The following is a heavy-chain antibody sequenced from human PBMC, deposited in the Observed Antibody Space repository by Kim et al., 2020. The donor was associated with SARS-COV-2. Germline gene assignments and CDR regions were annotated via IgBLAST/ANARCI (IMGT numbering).Heavy chain of an antibody. J-gene: IGHJ6*02. CDR1: GGSISSGGYY. CDR3: ARVLEYSNSFGDYYAMDV. Sequence: SETLSLTCSVSGGSISSGGYYWSWIRQHPGKGLEWIGYIYYSGITYYNPSLKSRVTISVDTSKNQVSLKLSSVTAADTAVYYCARVLEYSNSFGDYYAMDVWGHGTTVTVSS. V-gene: IGHV4-31*03. D-gene: IGHD6-6*01. CDR2: IYYSGIT.